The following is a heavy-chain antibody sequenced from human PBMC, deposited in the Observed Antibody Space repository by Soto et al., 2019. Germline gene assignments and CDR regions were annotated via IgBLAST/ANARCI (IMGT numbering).Heavy chain of an antibody. Sequence: EVQLLESGGGLVQPGGSLRLSCTASGLTFGDFTMSWVRQAPGKGLEWVGFIRSKAYGGTTEYAASVKGRFTISRDDSKSIAYLHMNSLKTEDTAVYYCTGDYYDTRGYYHMDVWGQGTTVTVSS. CDR3: TGDYYDTRGYYHMDV. V-gene: IGHV3-49*04. CDR2: IRSKAYGGTT. CDR1: GLTFGDFT. J-gene: IGHJ6*02. D-gene: IGHD3-22*01.